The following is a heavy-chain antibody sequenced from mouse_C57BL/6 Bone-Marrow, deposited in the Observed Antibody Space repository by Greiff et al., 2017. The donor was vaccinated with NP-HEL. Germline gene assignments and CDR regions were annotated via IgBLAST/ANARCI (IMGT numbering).Heavy chain of an antibody. CDR1: GFTFSDYG. CDR3: ARWLLGAMDY. J-gene: IGHJ4*01. Sequence: DVMLVESGGGLVQPGGSLKLSCAASGFTFSDYGMAWVRQAPRKGPEWVAFISNLASSIYYADTVPGRFTISRENAKNTLYLEMSSLRSEDTAMYYCARWLLGAMDYWGQGTSVTVSS. V-gene: IGHV5-15*01. D-gene: IGHD2-3*01. CDR2: ISNLASSI.